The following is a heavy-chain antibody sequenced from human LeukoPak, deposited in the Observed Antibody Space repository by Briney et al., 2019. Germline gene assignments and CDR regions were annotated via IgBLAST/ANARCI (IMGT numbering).Heavy chain of an antibody. J-gene: IGHJ4*02. CDR2: IYHSGST. V-gene: IGHV4-38-2*02. CDR3: AREQWLVPDY. D-gene: IGHD6-19*01. Sequence: PPETLSLTCAVSGYSISSGYYWGWIRQPPGKGLEWIGSIYHSGSTYYNPSLKSRVTISVDTSKNQFSLKLSSVTAADTAVYYCAREQWLVPDYWGQGTLVTVSS. CDR1: GYSISSGYY.